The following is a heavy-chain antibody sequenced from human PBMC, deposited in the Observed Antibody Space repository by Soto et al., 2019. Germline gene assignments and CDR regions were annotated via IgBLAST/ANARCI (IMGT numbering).Heavy chain of an antibody. CDR2: ISSSGSTI. Sequence: GGSLRLSCAASGFTFSSYEMNWVRQAPGKGLEWVSYISSSGSTIYYADSVKGRFTISRDNAKNSLYLQMNSLRAEDTAVYYCARAVTIFGVDRGAFDYWAREPWSPSPQ. J-gene: IGHJ4*02. V-gene: IGHV3-48*03. CDR3: ARAVTIFGVDRGAFDY. CDR1: GFTFSSYE. D-gene: IGHD3-3*01.